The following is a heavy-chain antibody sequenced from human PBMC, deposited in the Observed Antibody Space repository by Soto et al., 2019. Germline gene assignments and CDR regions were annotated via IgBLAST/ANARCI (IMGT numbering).Heavy chain of an antibody. CDR1: GFSLATSGVG. CDR3: VHATRAAPLQYYIDI. Sequence: SGPTLVNPTQTLTLTCTFSGFSLATSGVGVGWVRKPPEKALEWLALVYWDDDKRYGPSLRGRLTITKDTSKNQVVLTMTNVGPADTATYYCVHATRAAPLQYYIDIWGEGTTVTVSS. CDR2: VYWDDDK. V-gene: IGHV2-5*05. D-gene: IGHD3-10*01. J-gene: IGHJ6*03.